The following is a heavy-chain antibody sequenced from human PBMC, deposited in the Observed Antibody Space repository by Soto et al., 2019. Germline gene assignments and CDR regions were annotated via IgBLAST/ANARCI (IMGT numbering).Heavy chain of an antibody. CDR2: INPSGGST. CDR3: AGARGYSSSWKYYGMDV. CDR1: GYTFTSYY. D-gene: IGHD6-13*01. V-gene: IGHV1-46*01. Sequence: WASVKVSCKASGYTFTSYYMHWVRQAPGQGLEWMGIINPSGGSTSYAQKFQGRVTMTRDTSTSTVYMELSSLRSEDTAVYYCAGARGYSSSWKYYGMDVWGQGTTVTVAS. J-gene: IGHJ6*02.